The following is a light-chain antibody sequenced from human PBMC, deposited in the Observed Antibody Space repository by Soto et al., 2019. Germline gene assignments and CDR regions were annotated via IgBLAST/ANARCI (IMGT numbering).Light chain of an antibody. CDR1: QSISSY. J-gene: IGKJ1*01. CDR3: QQSYGTLIT. V-gene: IGKV1-39*01. CDR2: AAS. Sequence: DIQMTQSPSSLCASVGDRRTITWGASQSISSYLNWYQQKTGKXXKXXIYAASSLQSGVPSRFSVIVSGTAGTLTISSLQPEDGQTYYGQQSYGTLITFGQGTKVDIK.